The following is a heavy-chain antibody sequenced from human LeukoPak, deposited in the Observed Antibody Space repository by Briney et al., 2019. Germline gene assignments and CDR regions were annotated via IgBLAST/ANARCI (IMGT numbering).Heavy chain of an antibody. CDR1: GGSFSGYY. D-gene: IGHD3-10*01. CDR2: INHSGST. V-gene: IGHV4-34*01. CDR3: ARTRSGSYPNWFDP. J-gene: IGHJ5*02. Sequence: SETLSLTCAVYGGSFSGYYWSWIRQPPGKGLEWIGEINHSGSTNYNPSLKSRVTMSVDTSKNQFSLKLSSVTAADTAVYYCARTRSGSYPNWFDPWGQGTLVTVSS.